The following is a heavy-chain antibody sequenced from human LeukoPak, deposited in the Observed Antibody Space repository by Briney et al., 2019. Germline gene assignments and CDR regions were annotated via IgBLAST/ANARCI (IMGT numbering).Heavy chain of an antibody. V-gene: IGHV3-23*01. CDR1: GFTFSNYA. J-gene: IGHJ4*02. CDR2: ISGSGTST. Sequence: GGSLRLSCTASGFTFSNYAMSWVRQAPGKGLEWVSVISGSGTSTYYADSVKGRFTISRDNCKNTLYLQMNSLRAEDTAVYYCATHMTTVTTGFDYWGQGTLVTVSS. D-gene: IGHD4-17*01. CDR3: ATHMTTVTTGFDY.